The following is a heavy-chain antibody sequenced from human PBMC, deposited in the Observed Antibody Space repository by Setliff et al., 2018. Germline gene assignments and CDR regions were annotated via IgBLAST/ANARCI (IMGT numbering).Heavy chain of an antibody. V-gene: IGHV4-39*07. Sequence: PSETLSLTCTVSGGSISSGGYYWSWIRQTPGKGLEWIGEINHSGSTNYNPSLKSRVTISVDTSKNQFSLKLSSVTAADTAVYYCARGVDRAKTGYWGHGTLVTVSS. J-gene: IGHJ4*01. D-gene: IGHD5-18*01. CDR3: ARGVDRAKTGY. CDR1: GGSISSGGYY. CDR2: INHSGST.